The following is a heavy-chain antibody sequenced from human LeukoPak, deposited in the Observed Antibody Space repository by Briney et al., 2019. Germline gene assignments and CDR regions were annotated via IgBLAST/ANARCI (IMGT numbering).Heavy chain of an antibody. D-gene: IGHD2-15*01. V-gene: IGHV4-59*08. J-gene: IGHJ4*02. Sequence: SETLSLTCTVSGGSISSYYWSWIRQPPGKGLERIGYIYYSGSTNYNPSLKSRVTISVDTSKNQFSLKLTSVTAADTAVYYCARVVASTLIDSWGQGTLVTVSS. CDR1: GGSISSYY. CDR2: IYYSGST. CDR3: ARVVASTLIDS.